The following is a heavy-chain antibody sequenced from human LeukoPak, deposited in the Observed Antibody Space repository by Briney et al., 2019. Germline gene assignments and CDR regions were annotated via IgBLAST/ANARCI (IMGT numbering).Heavy chain of an antibody. V-gene: IGHV1-69*13. CDR1: GGTFSSYA. Sequence: GASVKVSCKASGGTFSSYAISWVRQAPGQGLEWMGGIIPIFGTANYAQKFQGRVTITADESTSTAYMELSSLRSEDTAVYYCATVGSYSDNYYYYGMDVWGQGTTVTVSS. CDR3: ATVGSYSDNYYYYGMDV. CDR2: IIPIFGTA. J-gene: IGHJ6*02. D-gene: IGHD1-26*01.